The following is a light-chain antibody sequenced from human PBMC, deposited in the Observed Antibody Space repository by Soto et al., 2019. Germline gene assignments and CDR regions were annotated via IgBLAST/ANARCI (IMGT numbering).Light chain of an antibody. CDR1: QSVSGW. J-gene: IGKJ1*01. CDR3: QQYHRYST. V-gene: IGKV1-5*01. Sequence: DIQMTQSPSTLSASVGDTVTVTCRASQSVSGWLAWYQQKPGKAPKLLIYDVSTLDSGVPSRFSGSASGTEFTLTISSLESDDFATYYCQQYHRYSTFGQGTKVDIK. CDR2: DVS.